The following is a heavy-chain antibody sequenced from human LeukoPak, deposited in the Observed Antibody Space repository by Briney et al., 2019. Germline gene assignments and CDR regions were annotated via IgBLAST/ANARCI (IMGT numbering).Heavy chain of an antibody. J-gene: IGHJ4*02. CDR3: AKLLQRGLRLAVSSPDY. CDR2: ISYDGSNK. D-gene: IGHD5-12*01. Sequence: GGSLRLSCAASGFTFSSYGMHWVRQAPGKGLEWVAVISYDGSNKYYADSVKGRFTISRDNSKNTLYLQMNSLRAEDTAVYYCAKLLQRGLRLAVSSPDYWGQGTLVTVSS. V-gene: IGHV3-30*18. CDR1: GFTFSSYG.